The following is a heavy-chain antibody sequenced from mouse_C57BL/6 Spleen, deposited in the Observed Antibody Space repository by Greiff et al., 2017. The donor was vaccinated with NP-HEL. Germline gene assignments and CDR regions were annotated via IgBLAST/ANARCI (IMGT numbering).Heavy chain of an antibody. D-gene: IGHD1-1*01. CDR2: IFPGSGST. CDR1: GYTFTDYY. V-gene: IGHV1-75*01. J-gene: IGHJ1*03. Sequence: VQLQQSGPELVKPGASVKISCKASGYTFTDYYINWVKQRPGQGLEWIGWIFPGSGSTYYNEKFKGKATLTVDKASSTAYMLLSSLTSEDSAVYFCARGHYYGSSYWYFDVWGTGTTVTVSS. CDR3: ARGHYYGSSYWYFDV.